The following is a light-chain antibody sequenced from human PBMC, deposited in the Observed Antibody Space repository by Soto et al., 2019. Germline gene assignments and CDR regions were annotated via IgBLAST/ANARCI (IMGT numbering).Light chain of an antibody. CDR3: QQYNNWPYT. CDR2: VAS. V-gene: IGKV3-15*01. Sequence: EIVMTQSPATLSVSPGERATLSCRASQRVSSNLAWYQQKPGQARRLLIYVASTRATGIPARFSGSGSGTEFTLTISSLQSEDFAVYYCQQYNNWPYTFGQGTKLEIK. J-gene: IGKJ2*01. CDR1: QRVSSN.